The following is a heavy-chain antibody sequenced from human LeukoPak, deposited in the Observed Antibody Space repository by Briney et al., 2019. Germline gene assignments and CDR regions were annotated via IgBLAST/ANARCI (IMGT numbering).Heavy chain of an antibody. Sequence: SETLSLTCTVSGASVTSTSYYWGWIRQPPGQGLEWIATIYYGGTTYYNPSLKSRVTVSLDTSKNQFSLMLTSVTAADTAVYYCARGIYDILTGYYLHFDYWGQGSLVTVSS. CDR1: GASVTSTSYY. V-gene: IGHV4-39*01. CDR3: ARGIYDILTGYYLHFDY. D-gene: IGHD3-9*01. CDR2: IYYGGTT. J-gene: IGHJ4*02.